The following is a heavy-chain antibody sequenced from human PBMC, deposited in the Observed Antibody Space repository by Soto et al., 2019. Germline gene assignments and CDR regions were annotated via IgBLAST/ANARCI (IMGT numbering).Heavy chain of an antibody. D-gene: IGHD3-3*01. CDR3: ARWSYLDY. CDR2: ISGSDGKT. V-gene: IGHV3-23*01. CDR1: GFSFGSYA. Sequence: PGGSLRLSSAASGFSFGSYALSWVRQAPGKGLEWVSTISGSDGKTFYADSVKGRFSISRDTSQSTLYLQMNSLRADDTAMYYCARWSYLDYWGQGTRVTVS. J-gene: IGHJ4*02.